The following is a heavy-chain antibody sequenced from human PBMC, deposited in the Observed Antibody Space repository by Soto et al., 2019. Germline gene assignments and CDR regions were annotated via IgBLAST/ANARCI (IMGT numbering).Heavy chain of an antibody. Sequence: QLQLQESGPGLVKPSETLSLTCTVSGGSISSSSYYWGWIRQPPGKGLEWIGSIYYSGSTYYHPSLKSRVTISVDTSKNQFSLKLSSVTAADTAVYYCARQGSGWPYYYGMDVWGQGTTVTVSS. CDR3: ARQGSGWPYYYGMDV. CDR1: GGSISSSSYY. V-gene: IGHV4-39*01. D-gene: IGHD6-19*01. J-gene: IGHJ6*02. CDR2: IYYSGST.